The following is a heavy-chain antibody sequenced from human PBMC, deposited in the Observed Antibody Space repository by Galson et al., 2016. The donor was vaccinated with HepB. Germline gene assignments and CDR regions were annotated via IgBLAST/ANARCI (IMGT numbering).Heavy chain of an antibody. CDR1: GFTFDDYT. Sequence: SLRLSCAASGFTFDDYTMHWVRQPLGKGLEWVSLLSWDSGVAYYADSVKGRFTISRDNSKNSLFLQMNSLSPEDTAFYYCAKSLGFGYGGNTPHALDSWGQGTLVIVSS. J-gene: IGHJ4*02. CDR3: AKSLGFGYGGNTPHALDS. CDR2: LSWDSGVA. V-gene: IGHV3-43D*03. D-gene: IGHD4-23*01.